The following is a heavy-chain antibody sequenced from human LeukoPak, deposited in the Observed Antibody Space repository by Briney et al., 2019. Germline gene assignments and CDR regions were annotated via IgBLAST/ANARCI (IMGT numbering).Heavy chain of an antibody. J-gene: IGHJ4*02. CDR3: ARGYDSSAYYPFNY. Sequence: PSETLSLTCTVSGGSISNYYWSWIRQPPGKGLEWIGYIYYSGSTNYNPSLKSRVTISVDTSKNHFSLKLSSVTAADTAVYYCARGYDSSAYYPFNYWGQGTLVTVSS. D-gene: IGHD3-22*01. CDR2: IYYSGST. V-gene: IGHV4-59*01. CDR1: GGSISNYY.